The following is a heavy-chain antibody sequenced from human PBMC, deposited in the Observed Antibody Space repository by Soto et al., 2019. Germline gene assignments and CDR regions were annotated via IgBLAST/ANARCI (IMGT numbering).Heavy chain of an antibody. J-gene: IGHJ4*02. V-gene: IGHV5-51*01. Sequence: GESLKISCKGSGYRFTNYWIGWVRQMPVEGLEWVGIIYPGDSDNRYSPSFQGQATISADKAINTAYLQWSSLKASDTDMYYCARDYCSSTTCYEFDYWGKGTQVTVSS. CDR1: GYRFTNYW. CDR2: IYPGDSDN. CDR3: ARDYCSSTTCYEFDY. D-gene: IGHD2-2*01.